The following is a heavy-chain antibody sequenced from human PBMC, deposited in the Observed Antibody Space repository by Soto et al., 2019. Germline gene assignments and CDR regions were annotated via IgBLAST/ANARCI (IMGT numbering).Heavy chain of an antibody. V-gene: IGHV3-53*01. CDR1: GFTVSGNY. CDR3: ARGLYGSASWCYYGMDV. Sequence: EVQLVESGGGMIQPGGSLRLSCAASGFTVSGNYMSWVRQAPGNGLEWVSVIYSDGGTDYADSVKGRFTISRDNSKNTLYLQMNSLRAEDTAVFYCARGLYGSASWCYYGMDVWGQGTTVTVSS. D-gene: IGHD3-10*01. CDR2: IYSDGGT. J-gene: IGHJ6*02.